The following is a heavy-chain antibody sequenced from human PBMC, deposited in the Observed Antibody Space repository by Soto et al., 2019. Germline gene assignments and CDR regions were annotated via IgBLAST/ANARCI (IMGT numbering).Heavy chain of an antibody. CDR1: GGSFSGFY. D-gene: IGHD2-8*01. V-gene: IGHV4-34*01. CDR2: ISYSDGS. CDR3: ASHRTFWPFDS. J-gene: IGHJ4*02. Sequence: SETLSLTCAVYGGSFSGFYWGWMRQPPGKGLQWIASISYSDGSFYNSSLKSRLTISVDTSKNQFSLSLRSVTAADTAVYYCASHRTFWPFDSWGQGTVVTAPQ.